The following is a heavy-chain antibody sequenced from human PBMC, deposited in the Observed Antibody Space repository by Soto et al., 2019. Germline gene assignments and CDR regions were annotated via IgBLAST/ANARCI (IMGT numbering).Heavy chain of an antibody. CDR2: ISAYNGNT. D-gene: IGHD6-6*01. V-gene: IGHV1-18*01. Sequence: GASVKVSCKASGYTFTSYGISWVRQAPGQGLEWMGWISAYNGNTNYAQKLQGRVTMTTDTSTSTAYMELRSLRSDDTAVYYCARVALSYSSSSSSDLDYWGQGTLVTVSS. CDR3: ARVALSYSSSSSSDLDY. J-gene: IGHJ4*02. CDR1: GYTFTSYG.